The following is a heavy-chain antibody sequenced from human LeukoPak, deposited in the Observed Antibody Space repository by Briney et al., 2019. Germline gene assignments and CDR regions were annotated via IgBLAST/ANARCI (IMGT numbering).Heavy chain of an antibody. D-gene: IGHD6-19*01. CDR2: IWYDGSNK. Sequence: PGRSLRLSCAASGFTFSSYGMHWVRQAPGKGLEWVAVIWYDGSNKYYADSVKGRFTISRDNSKNTFYLQMNSLRADDTAVYYCAKGSGSGWYGWLAPWGQGTLVTVSS. CDR1: GFTFSSYG. V-gene: IGHV3-33*06. CDR3: AKGSGSGWYGWLAP. J-gene: IGHJ5*02.